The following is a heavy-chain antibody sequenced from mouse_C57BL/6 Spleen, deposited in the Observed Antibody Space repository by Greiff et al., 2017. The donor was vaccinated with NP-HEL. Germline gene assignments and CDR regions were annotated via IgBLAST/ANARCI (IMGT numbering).Heavy chain of an antibody. CDR1: GYSFTSYY. Sequence: QVQLKESGPELVKPGASVKISCKASGYSFTSYYIHWVKQRPGQGLEWIGWIYPGSGNTKYNEKFKGKATLTADTSSSTAYMQLSSLTSEDSAVYYCARADPYYAMDYWGQGTSVTVSS. J-gene: IGHJ4*01. V-gene: IGHV1-66*01. CDR3: ARADPYYAMDY. CDR2: IYPGSGNT.